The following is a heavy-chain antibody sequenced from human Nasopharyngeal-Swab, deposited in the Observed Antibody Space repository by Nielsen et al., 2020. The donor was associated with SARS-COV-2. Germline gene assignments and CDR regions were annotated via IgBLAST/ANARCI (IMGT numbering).Heavy chain of an antibody. D-gene: IGHD3-10*01. CDR1: GYTSTRYY. CDR3: ARDFLVTMLRGDYYFFAMDV. Sequence: ASVKVSCKASGYTSTRYYMHWVRQAPGQGLEWMGIINPSGGNTTYAQKFQGRVTMTRDTYTSTVYMELSSLRSDDTAMFYCARDFLVTMLRGDYYFFAMDVWGQGTTVTVSS. CDR2: INPSGGNT. V-gene: IGHV1-46*01. J-gene: IGHJ6*02.